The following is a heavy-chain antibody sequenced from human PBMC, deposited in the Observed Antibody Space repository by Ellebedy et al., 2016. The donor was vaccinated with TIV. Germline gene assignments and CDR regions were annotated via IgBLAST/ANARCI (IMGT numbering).Heavy chain of an antibody. Sequence: SETLSLTCTVSGGSISSGGYYWSWIRQHPGKGLEWIGNIYYSGSTYYNPSLKSRVTISVDTSKNQFSLKLSSVTAADTAVYYCARDYQLLRSNDAFDIWGQGTMVTVSS. CDR1: GGSISSGGYY. D-gene: IGHD2-2*01. J-gene: IGHJ3*02. CDR3: ARDYQLLRSNDAFDI. CDR2: IYYSGST. V-gene: IGHV4-31*03.